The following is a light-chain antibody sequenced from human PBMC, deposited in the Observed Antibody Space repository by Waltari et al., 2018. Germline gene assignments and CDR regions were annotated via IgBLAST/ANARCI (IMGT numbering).Light chain of an antibody. CDR2: KDS. Sequence: SYELTQPPSVSVSPGQTARITCSGDALPKRYAHWYQHKPGQALVMVIDKDSERPSGIPERFSGSSSGTTVTLTITGVQAAAEADYHCQSTDTSDSVVFGGGTKLTVL. CDR3: QSTDTSDSVV. J-gene: IGLJ2*01. V-gene: IGLV3-25*03. CDR1: ALPKRY.